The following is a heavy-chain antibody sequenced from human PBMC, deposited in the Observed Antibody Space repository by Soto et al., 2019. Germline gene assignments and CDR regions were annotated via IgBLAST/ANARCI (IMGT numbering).Heavy chain of an antibody. CDR1: GFTFSRST. CDR2: IVVGSGNT. CDR3: VSPDYGDYWLFDF. D-gene: IGHD4-17*01. Sequence: SVKVSCKASGFTFSRSTLQWVRQARGQRLEWIGWIVVGSGNTNYAQKFQERVTITRDMSTSTAYMELSSLRSEDTAVYYCVSPDYGDYWLFDFWGRGSLVTGSS. V-gene: IGHV1-58*01. J-gene: IGHJ2*01.